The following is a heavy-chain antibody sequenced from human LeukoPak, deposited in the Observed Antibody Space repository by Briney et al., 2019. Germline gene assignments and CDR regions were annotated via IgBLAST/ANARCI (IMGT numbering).Heavy chain of an antibody. Sequence: GGSLRLSCVVSGITLSNYGMGWVRQAPGKGLEWVSGISERGGSTDYADSVKGRFIISGDTSKNTVYLQMNSLRVEDTAVYFCAKRGIVIRAVIIIGFHKEAYYFDYWGQGILVTVSS. CDR1: GITLSNYG. J-gene: IGHJ4*02. V-gene: IGHV3-23*01. CDR2: ISERGGST. D-gene: IGHD3-10*01. CDR3: AKRGIVIRAVIIIGFHKEAYYFDY.